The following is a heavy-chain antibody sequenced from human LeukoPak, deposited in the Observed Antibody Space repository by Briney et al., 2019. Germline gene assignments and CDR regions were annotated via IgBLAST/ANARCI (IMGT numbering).Heavy chain of an antibody. D-gene: IGHD1-26*01. CDR3: ARASGPITKNRFHQ. V-gene: IGHV3-30*12. CDR1: GFTFSTYG. J-gene: IGHJ4*02. CDR2: IFSDGIRK. Sequence: SLTLSCATYGFTFSTYGMVWVGHGPGKGLEWVAIIFSDGIRKYYADSVKGRFTISRDISRSTLYLEMNSLSAEDTAVYYCARASGPITKNRFHQWGQGTLVTVSS.